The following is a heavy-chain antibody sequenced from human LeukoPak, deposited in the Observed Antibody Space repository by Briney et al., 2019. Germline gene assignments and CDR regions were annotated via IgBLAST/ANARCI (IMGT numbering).Heavy chain of an antibody. CDR3: ARDTATAHYGAFYYYYYMDV. J-gene: IGHJ6*03. CDR2: ISSSGSTI. D-gene: IGHD4-17*01. V-gene: IGHV3-48*03. CDR1: GFTFSSYE. Sequence: GGSLRLSCAASGFTFSSYEMNWVRQAPGKGLEWVSYISSSGSTIYYADSVKGRFTISRDNAKNSLYLQMNSLRAEDTAVYYCARDTATAHYGAFYYYYYMDVWGKGTTVTISS.